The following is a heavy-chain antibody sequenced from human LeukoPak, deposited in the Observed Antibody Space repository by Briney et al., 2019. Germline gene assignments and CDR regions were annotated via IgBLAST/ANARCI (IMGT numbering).Heavy chain of an antibody. Sequence: SETLSLTCAVSGGSISSGGYSWSWIRQPPGKGLEWIGYIYHSGSTYYNPSLKSRVTISVDTSKNQFSLKLSSVTAADTAVYYCARAPAAHYYYYMDVWGKGTTVTVSS. J-gene: IGHJ6*03. CDR1: GGSISSGGYS. V-gene: IGHV4-30-2*01. D-gene: IGHD2-2*01. CDR3: ARAPAAHYYYYMDV. CDR2: IYHSGST.